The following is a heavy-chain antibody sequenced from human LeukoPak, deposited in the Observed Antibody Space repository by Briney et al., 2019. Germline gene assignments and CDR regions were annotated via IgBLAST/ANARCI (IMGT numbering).Heavy chain of an antibody. CDR1: GFTFSNYA. CDR2: VSATRNST. J-gene: IGHJ4*02. V-gene: IGHV3-23*01. CDR3: AKGRWGELRAGGLFDY. Sequence: PGGSLRLSCAASGFTFSNYAMTWVRQAPGKGLECVSSVSATRNSTYYADSVRGRFTISRDNSKNTLYLQMNSLRAEDTAVYYCAKGRWGELRAGGLFDYWGQGTQVTVSS. D-gene: IGHD3-16*01.